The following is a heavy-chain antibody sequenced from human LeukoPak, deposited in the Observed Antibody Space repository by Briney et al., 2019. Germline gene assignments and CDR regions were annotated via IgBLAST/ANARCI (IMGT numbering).Heavy chain of an antibody. V-gene: IGHV3-21*01. J-gene: IGHJ4*02. Sequence: PGGSLRLSCAASGFTFSSYSMNWVRQAPGKWLEWVSSIGSSSSYIYYADSVKGRFTISRDNAKNSLYLQTNSLRAEDTAVYYCAREGDYYDSSGYYVHFDYWGQGTLVAVSS. CDR2: IGSSSSYI. CDR3: AREGDYYDSSGYYVHFDY. D-gene: IGHD3-22*01. CDR1: GFTFSSYS.